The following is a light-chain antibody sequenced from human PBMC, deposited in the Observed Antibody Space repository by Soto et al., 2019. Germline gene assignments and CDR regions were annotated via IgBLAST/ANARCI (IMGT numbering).Light chain of an antibody. CDR1: HTISSSY. Sequence: EIVLTQSPGTLSFSPGERATLSCRASHTISSSYLAWYQQKPGQAPRHLMYGISTRATGIPDRFSGSGLGTDFNVTFATLEREDVAVYYCQQDVTSCPRTFGQGTKVDIK. CDR2: GIS. J-gene: IGKJ1*01. CDR3: QQDVTSCPRT. V-gene: IGKV3-20*01.